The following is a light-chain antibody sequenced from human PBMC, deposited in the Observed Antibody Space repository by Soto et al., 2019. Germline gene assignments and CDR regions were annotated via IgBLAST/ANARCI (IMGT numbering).Light chain of an antibody. J-gene: IGLJ1*01. CDR2: DVS. CDR1: SSDVGGYNH. Sequence: QSALTQPASVSGSPGQSITISCTGTSSDVGGYNHVSWYQQHPGKVPKLMIYDVSNRPSGVSNRFSGSKSGNTASLTISGLQAEDEADYYCSSHTSSRTYVFGTVTKLTVL. V-gene: IGLV2-14*01. CDR3: SSHTSSRTYV.